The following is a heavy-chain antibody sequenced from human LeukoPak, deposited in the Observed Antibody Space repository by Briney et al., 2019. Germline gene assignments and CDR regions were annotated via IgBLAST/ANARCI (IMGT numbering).Heavy chain of an antibody. Sequence: PGGSLRLSCAASGFTFSDYSLHWVRQASGRGLEWLSYVTGSSSHMYYVDSVKGRFTISRDNAKNSVYLQMNSLRVDDTAVYYCARGTGSGSYLIDYWGQGTLVTVSS. D-gene: IGHD3-10*01. CDR2: VTGSSSHM. V-gene: IGHV3-48*01. CDR3: ARGTGSGSYLIDY. J-gene: IGHJ4*02. CDR1: GFTFSDYS.